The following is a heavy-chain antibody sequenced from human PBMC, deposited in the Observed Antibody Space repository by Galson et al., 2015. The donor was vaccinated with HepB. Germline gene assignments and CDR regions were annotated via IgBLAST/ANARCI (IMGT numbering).Heavy chain of an antibody. CDR1: GFTFSNAW. V-gene: IGHV3-15*07. J-gene: IGHJ6*03. CDR3: TTDPYYDFWSGYYPPARSPYYYYMDV. Sequence: SLRLSCAASGFTFSNAWMNWVRQAPGKGLEWVGRIKSKTDGGTTDYAAPVKGRFTISRDDSKNTLYLQMNSLKTEDTAVYYCTTDPYYDFWSGYYPPARSPYYYYMDVWGKGTTVTVSS. D-gene: IGHD3-3*01. CDR2: IKSKTDGGTT.